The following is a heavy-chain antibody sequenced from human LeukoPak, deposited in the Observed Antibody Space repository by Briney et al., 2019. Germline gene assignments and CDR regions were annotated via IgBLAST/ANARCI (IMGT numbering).Heavy chain of an antibody. CDR3: AKDLERTLDY. CDR1: GFAFSSYG. Sequence: PGGTLRLSCAASGFAFSSYGMPWVRQAPGHGLKSVAVISSDGSNKSYAASGPGRFTISKDNSKTTLYLQMNSLRAEGTAVYYCAKDLERTLDYLGQGTLVTGSS. J-gene: IGHJ4*02. D-gene: IGHD1-1*01. CDR2: ISSDGSNK. V-gene: IGHV3-30*05.